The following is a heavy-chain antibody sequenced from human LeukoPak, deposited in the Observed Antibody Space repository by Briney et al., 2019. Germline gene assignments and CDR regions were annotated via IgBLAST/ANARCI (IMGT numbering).Heavy chain of an antibody. CDR2: MSSSGGTI. CDR3: ARPYGGQGY. J-gene: IGHJ4*02. D-gene: IGHD4-23*01. V-gene: IGHV3-48*03. Sequence: GGSLRLSCAASGFTFSNHEMNWVRQAPGNGPEWLSYMSSSGGTIYYADSVKGRFTISRDNARNSLYLQMNSLRAEDTAVYYCARPYGGQGYWGQGTLVTVSS. CDR1: GFTFSNHE.